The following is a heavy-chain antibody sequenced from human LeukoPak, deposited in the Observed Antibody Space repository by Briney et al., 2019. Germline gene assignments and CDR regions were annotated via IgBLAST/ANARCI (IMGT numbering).Heavy chain of an antibody. CDR3: ARLVGATEAFDI. Sequence: NSSETLSLTCTVSGGSISSYYWSWIRQPPGRGLEWIGYIYYNGSTNYEPSLKSRVTISVDTSKNQFSLKVSSVTAADTAVYYCARLVGATEAFDIWGQGTMVTVSS. CDR1: GGSISSYY. CDR2: IYYNGST. D-gene: IGHD1-26*01. V-gene: IGHV4-59*01. J-gene: IGHJ3*02.